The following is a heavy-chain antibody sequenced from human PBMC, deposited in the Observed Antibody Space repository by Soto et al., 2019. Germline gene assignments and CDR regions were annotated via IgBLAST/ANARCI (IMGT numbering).Heavy chain of an antibody. Sequence: GGSLRLSCAASGFTFSSYSLNWVRQAPGKGLEWVSSISSSSGYIYYSDSVKGRFTISRDNAKNSLYLQMNSLRAEDTAVYYCARDNRIHSGRDGGPAPNMDVWGKGTTVTVSS. J-gene: IGHJ6*03. D-gene: IGHD5-12*01. V-gene: IGHV3-21*01. CDR2: ISSSSGYI. CDR3: ARDNRIHSGRDGGPAPNMDV. CDR1: GFTFSSYS.